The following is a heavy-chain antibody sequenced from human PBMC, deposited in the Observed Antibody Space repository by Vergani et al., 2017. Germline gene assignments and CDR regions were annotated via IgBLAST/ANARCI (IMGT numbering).Heavy chain of an antibody. D-gene: IGHD3-10*02. J-gene: IGHJ6*02. CDR2: IIPILGIA. CDR3: AGGSYAVRGVIIMYYGMDV. Sequence: QVQLVQSGAEVKKPGSSVKVSCKASGGTFSSYTISWVRQAPGQGLEWMGRIIPILGIANYAQKFQGRVTITADKSTSTAYMELSSLRSEATAVYYCAGGSYAVRGVIIMYYGMDVWGQGTTVTVSS. CDR1: GGTFSSYT. V-gene: IGHV1-69*02.